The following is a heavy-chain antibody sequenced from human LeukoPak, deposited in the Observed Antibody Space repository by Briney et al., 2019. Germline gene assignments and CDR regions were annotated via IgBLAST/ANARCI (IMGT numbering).Heavy chain of an antibody. V-gene: IGHV3-21*01. J-gene: IGHJ3*02. D-gene: IGHD2-15*01. CDR1: GFTFRSYS. Sequence: GGSLRLSCAPSGFTFRSYSMNWVRQAPGKGLEWVSTISSISHYIYYADSVKGRFTISRDNAMNSLYLQMNSLRAEDTAVYYCSRDSGRGPPEAFDIWVQGTMVTVSS. CDR3: SRDSGRGPPEAFDI. CDR2: ISSISHYI.